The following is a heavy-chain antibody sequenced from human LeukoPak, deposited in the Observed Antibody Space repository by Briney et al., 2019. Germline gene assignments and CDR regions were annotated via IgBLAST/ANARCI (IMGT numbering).Heavy chain of an antibody. CDR1: GYTFTGYY. D-gene: IGHD6-6*01. J-gene: IGHJ4*02. CDR3: ARDLPAGMAARPPYQLDY. CDR2: INPNSGGT. V-gene: IGHV1-2*04. Sequence: ASVTVSCKASGYTFTGYYMHWVRQAPGQGLEWMGWINPNSGGTNYAQKFQGWVTMTRDTSISTAYMELSRLRSDDTAVYYCARDLPAGMAARPPYQLDYWGQGTRVTVSS.